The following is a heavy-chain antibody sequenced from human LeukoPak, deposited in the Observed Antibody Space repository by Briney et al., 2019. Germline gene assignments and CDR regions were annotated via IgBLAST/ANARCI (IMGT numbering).Heavy chain of an antibody. CDR2: ITTSGGST. CDR1: GFTFSSYA. D-gene: IGHD3-10*02. J-gene: IGHJ4*03. CDR3: WKDSLCSGRLECFCI. Sequence: GGSLRLSCAASGFTFSSYAMSWVRQAPGEGLEWVSSITTSGGSTYYADSVKGRFTISRDNAKNTLYLQMNSLRAEDTAVFFCWKDSLCSGRLECFCIWGPRTIVNVLS. V-gene: IGHV3-23*01.